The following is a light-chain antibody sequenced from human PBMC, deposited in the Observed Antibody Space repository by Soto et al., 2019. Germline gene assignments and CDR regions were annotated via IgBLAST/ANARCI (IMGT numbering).Light chain of an antibody. CDR3: SSYTSSSTLV. CDR2: EVS. Sequence: QSALTQPAAVSGSPGQSITISCAGSSSDVGGYNYVSWYQQYSGKAHKLIIYEVSARPSGVSNRFSGSKSGVTASLTISGLQAEDEADYYCSSYTSSSTLVFGTGTKLTVL. V-gene: IGLV2-14*01. CDR1: SSDVGGYNY. J-gene: IGLJ1*01.